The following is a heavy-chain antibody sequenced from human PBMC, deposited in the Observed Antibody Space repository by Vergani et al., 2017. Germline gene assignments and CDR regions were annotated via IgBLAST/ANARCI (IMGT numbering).Heavy chain of an antibody. D-gene: IGHD3-9*01. J-gene: IGHJ4*02. V-gene: IGHV4-39*01. CDR2: IYHSDGA. CDR1: GGSITSSSYY. Sequence: QLHLQESGPGLVKPSETLSLTCTVSGGSITSSSYYWGWIRQPPGKGLEWIGNIYHSDGAYYNPSLKGRVTISVDTSKNQFSLEVTSVTAADTAIYFCARTESFILRYFHWALWGQGTLVTVSS. CDR3: ARTESFILRYFHWAL.